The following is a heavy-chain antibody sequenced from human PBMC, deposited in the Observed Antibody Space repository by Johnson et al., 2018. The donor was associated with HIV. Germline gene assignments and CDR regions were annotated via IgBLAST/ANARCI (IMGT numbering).Heavy chain of an antibody. Sequence: QVPLVESGGGVVQPGRSLRLSCAASGFTFSSYGMHWVRHAPCKGLEWVAVISYDGSNKYYADSVKGRFTISRDNSKNTLYLQMNSLRAEDTAVYYCARFDEGWTAFDIWGQGTMVTVSS. J-gene: IGHJ3*02. CDR2: ISYDGSNK. V-gene: IGHV3-30*03. D-gene: IGHD2-15*01. CDR1: GFTFSSYG. CDR3: ARFDEGWTAFDI.